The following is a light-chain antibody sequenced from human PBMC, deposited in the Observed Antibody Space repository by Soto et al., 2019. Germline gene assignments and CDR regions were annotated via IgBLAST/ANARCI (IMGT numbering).Light chain of an antibody. V-gene: IGKV3-15*01. J-gene: IGKJ1*01. CDR3: QQYNNWPRT. CDR1: QSVSSD. CDR2: GAS. Sequence: EIVMTQSPATLSVSPGERATLFCRACQSVSSDVDWYHQKPSQAPRLLVYGASTRATGIPARFSGSGSGTEFTLTITSLQSEDFAVYDCQQYNNWPRTFGQGTKVEIK.